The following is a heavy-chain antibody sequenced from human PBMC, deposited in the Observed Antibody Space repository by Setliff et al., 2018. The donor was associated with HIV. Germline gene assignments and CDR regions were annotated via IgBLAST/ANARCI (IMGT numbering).Heavy chain of an antibody. CDR1: GFTFDDYA. J-gene: IGHJ1*01. V-gene: IGHV3-9*01. CDR2: ISWNSGNI. D-gene: IGHD4-17*01. Sequence: QPGGSLRLSCAASGFTFDDYAMHWVRQAPGKGLEWVSSISWNSGNIGYADSVKGRFTISRDNAKNSLYLQMNSLRTEDTALYYCAKPGGRDYGDNRGAEYFHHWGQGTLVTVSS. CDR3: AKPGGRDYGDNRGAEYFHH.